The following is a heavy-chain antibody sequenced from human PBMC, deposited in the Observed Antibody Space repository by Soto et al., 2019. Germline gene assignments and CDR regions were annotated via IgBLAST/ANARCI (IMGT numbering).Heavy chain of an antibody. CDR3: ARKIADSSSSFYSDY. CDR1: GGSVSSGSYY. J-gene: IGHJ4*02. CDR2: IYYSGST. D-gene: IGHD6-6*01. Sequence: QVQLQESGPGLVKPSETLSLTCTVSGGSVSSGSYYWSWIRQPPGKGLEWIGYIYYSGSTNYNPSLKSRVTISVDTSKHQFALKLSSVLAADTAVYYCARKIADSSSSFYSDYWGQGTLVTVSS. V-gene: IGHV4-61*01.